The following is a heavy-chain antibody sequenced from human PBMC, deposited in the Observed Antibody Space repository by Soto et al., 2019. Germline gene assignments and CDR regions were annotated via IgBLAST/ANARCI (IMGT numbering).Heavy chain of an antibody. CDR2: ISAYNGNT. V-gene: IGHV1-18*01. CDR1: GYTFTSYG. J-gene: IGHJ2*01. D-gene: IGHD4-17*01. CDR3: AREQERYGDDWYFDL. Sequence: ASVKVSCKASGYTFTSYGISWGRQAPGQGLEWMGWISAYNGNTNYAQKLQGRVTMTTDTSTSTAYMELRSLRSDDTAVYYCAREQERYGDDWYFDLWGRGTLVTVSS.